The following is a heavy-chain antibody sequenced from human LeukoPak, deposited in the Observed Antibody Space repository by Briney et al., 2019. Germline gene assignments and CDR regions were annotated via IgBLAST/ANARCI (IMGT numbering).Heavy chain of an antibody. Sequence: PGGSLRLSCAASGFTFSSYGMHWVRQAPGKGLEWVAVISYDGSNKDYADSVKGRFTISRDNSKNTLYLQMNSLRAEDTAVYYCAKDLRYCSSTSCYPFYYYYMDVWGKGTTVTVSS. CDR2: ISYDGSNK. CDR1: GFTFSSYG. D-gene: IGHD2-2*01. CDR3: AKDLRYCSSTSCYPFYYYYMDV. V-gene: IGHV3-30*18. J-gene: IGHJ6*03.